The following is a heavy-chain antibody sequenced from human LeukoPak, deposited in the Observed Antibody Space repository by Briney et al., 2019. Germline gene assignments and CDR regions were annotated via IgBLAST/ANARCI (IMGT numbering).Heavy chain of an antibody. CDR3: AKGYWSGYSFDNWFDP. V-gene: IGHV3-30*02. CDR1: GFTFSSYG. Sequence: GGSLRLSCAASGFTFSSYGMHWVRQAPGKGLNWVAFIRYDGSNKYYADSVKGRFTISRDNSKNTVYLQMNSLRAEDTAVYYCAKGYWSGYSFDNWFDPWGQGTLSPSPQ. J-gene: IGHJ5*02. D-gene: IGHD3-3*01. CDR2: IRYDGSNK.